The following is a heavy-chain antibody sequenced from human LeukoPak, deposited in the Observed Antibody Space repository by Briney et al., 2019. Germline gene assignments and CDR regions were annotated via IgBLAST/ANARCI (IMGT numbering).Heavy chain of an antibody. D-gene: IGHD2/OR15-2a*01. J-gene: IGHJ4*02. CDR1: GFTFSSYA. CDR2: ISGSGGST. Sequence: GGSLRLSCAASGFTFSSYAMSWVRQAPGKGLEWVSAISGSGGSTYYADSVKGRFTISRDNSKSTLFLQMNSLRAEDTAVYYCTKDLSHGGHLPSDYWGQGTLVTVSS. V-gene: IGHV3-23*01. CDR3: TKDLSHGGHLPSDY.